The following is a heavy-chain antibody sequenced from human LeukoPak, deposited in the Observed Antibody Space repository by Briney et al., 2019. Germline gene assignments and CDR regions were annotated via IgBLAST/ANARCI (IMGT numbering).Heavy chain of an antibody. CDR2: ISSSSSYV. CDR1: GFTFSSYS. J-gene: IGHJ6*02. Sequence: PGGSLRLSCAASGFTFSSYSMNWVRQAPGKGLEWVSSISSSSSYVYHADSVKGRFTISRDNAKNSLYLQMNSLRAEDTAVYYCARDSYCSGTSCYAGYYGMDVWGQGTTVTVSS. D-gene: IGHD2-2*01. CDR3: ARDSYCSGTSCYAGYYGMDV. V-gene: IGHV3-21*01.